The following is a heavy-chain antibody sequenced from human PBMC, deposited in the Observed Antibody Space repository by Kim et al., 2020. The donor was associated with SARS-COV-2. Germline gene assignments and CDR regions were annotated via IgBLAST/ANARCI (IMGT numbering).Heavy chain of an antibody. CDR2: IWYDGSNK. J-gene: IGHJ6*02. V-gene: IGHV3-33*01. CDR3: ARGGRKGIAARPNYYYYGMDV. D-gene: IGHD6-6*01. Sequence: GGSLRLSCAASGFTFSSYGMHWVRQAPGKGLEWVAVIWYDGSNKYYADSVKGRFTISRDNSKNTLYLQMNSLRAEDTAVYYCARGGRKGIAARPNYYYYGMDVWGQGTTVTVSS. CDR1: GFTFSSYG.